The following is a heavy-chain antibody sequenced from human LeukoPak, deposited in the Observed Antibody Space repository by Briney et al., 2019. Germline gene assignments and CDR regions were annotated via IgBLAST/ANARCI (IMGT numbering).Heavy chain of an antibody. CDR1: GGSISSSPYY. CDR3: ARPTTGPATQGYDS. J-gene: IGHJ4*02. CDR2: IYYRGNT. D-gene: IGHD1-1*01. V-gene: IGHV4-39*01. Sequence: PSETLSLTCTVSGGSISSSPYYWAWIRQPPGRRLEWIGSIYYRGNTYHNPSLKSRVTISVDTSKNQFSLSVISVTAADTAVYFCARPTTGPATQGYDSWGQGILVTVAS.